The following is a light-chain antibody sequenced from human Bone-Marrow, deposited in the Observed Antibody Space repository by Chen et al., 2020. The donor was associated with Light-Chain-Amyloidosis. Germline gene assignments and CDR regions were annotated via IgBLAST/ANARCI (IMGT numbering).Light chain of an antibody. CDR3: SSYTSSGTWV. J-gene: IGLJ3*02. CDR2: DVT. CDR1: ISDVDSYKS. V-gene: IGLV2-14*01. Sequence: QSALTQPASVSVSPGHSLPISCTGAISDVDSYKSVSWYQQHPGKAPKLLIFDVTDRPSGVSNRFSGSKSGTTASLTISGLQAEDEADYFCSSYTSSGTWVFGGGTKLTVL.